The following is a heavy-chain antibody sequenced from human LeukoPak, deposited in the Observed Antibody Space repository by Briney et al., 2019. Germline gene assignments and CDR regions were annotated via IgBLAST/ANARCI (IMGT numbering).Heavy chain of an antibody. CDR3: AKFERNRPTRSSGKGGNFDY. CDR1: GFTFSSYW. J-gene: IGHJ4*02. CDR2: INSDGSST. Sequence: PGGSLRLSCAASGFTFSSYWMHWVRQAPGKGLVWVSHINSDGSSTSYADSVKGRFTISRDNAKNTLYLQMNSLRAEDTAVYYCAKFERNRPTRSSGKGGNFDYWGQGTLVTVSS. V-gene: IGHV3-74*01. D-gene: IGHD1-14*01.